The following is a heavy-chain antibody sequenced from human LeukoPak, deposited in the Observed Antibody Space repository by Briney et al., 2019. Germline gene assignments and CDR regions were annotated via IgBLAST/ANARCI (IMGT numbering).Heavy chain of an antibody. J-gene: IGHJ6*02. D-gene: IGHD3-9*01. Sequence: GGSLRLSCEASGVTFSSYVMSWVRQAPGKGLEWVAVISYDGSNKYYADSVKGRFTISRDNSKNTLYLQMNSLRAEDTAVYYCARDIKWGRYRPYYYYYYGMDVWGQGTTVTVSS. CDR3: ARDIKWGRYRPYYYYYYGMDV. CDR1: GVTFSSYV. V-gene: IGHV3-30-3*01. CDR2: ISYDGSNK.